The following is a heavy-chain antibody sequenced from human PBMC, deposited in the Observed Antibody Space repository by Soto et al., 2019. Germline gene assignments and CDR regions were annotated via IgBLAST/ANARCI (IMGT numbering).Heavy chain of an antibody. D-gene: IGHD2-15*01. Sequence: EVQLVESGGGLVQPGGFLRLSCAASGFSFSSHSMNWVRQAPGKGLEWVSYISSTSSIIYYADSVKGRFTTSRDNAKNSLELQMNSLRDEATGVYYRARAKGWPEMSFHPWGQGNLVIVSS. V-gene: IGHV3-48*02. CDR3: ARAKGWPEMSFHP. CDR2: ISSTSSII. J-gene: IGHJ1*01. CDR1: GFSFSSHS.